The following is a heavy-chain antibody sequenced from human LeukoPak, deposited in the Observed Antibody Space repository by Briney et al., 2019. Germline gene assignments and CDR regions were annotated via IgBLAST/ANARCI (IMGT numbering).Heavy chain of an antibody. V-gene: IGHV1-8*01. CDR3: ARVGFWSGYYTGPFFVDV. D-gene: IGHD3-3*01. CDR2: MNPNSGNT. CDR1: GYTFTNYD. J-gene: IGHJ6*02. Sequence: ASVRVSCKASGYTFTNYDINWVRQAPGQGLEWMGWMNPNSGNTGYAQKLQGRVTMTTDTSTSTAYMALRSLRSDDTAVYYCARVGFWSGYYTGPFFVDVWGQGTTVTVSS.